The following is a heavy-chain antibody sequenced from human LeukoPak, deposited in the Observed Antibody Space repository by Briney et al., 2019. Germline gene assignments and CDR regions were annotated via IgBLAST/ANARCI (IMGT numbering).Heavy chain of an antibody. V-gene: IGHV4-39*02. CDR1: GGSISSTSYY. Sequence: SETLSLTCTVSGGSISSTSYYWGWIRQPPGKGLEWIGSIYYSGSTYYNPSLKSRVTISVDTSGNQFSLKLSSVTAADTAVYYCARDLLMVYTFPYFDYWGQGTLVTVSS. J-gene: IGHJ4*02. D-gene: IGHD2-8*01. CDR2: IYYSGST. CDR3: ARDLLMVYTFPYFDY.